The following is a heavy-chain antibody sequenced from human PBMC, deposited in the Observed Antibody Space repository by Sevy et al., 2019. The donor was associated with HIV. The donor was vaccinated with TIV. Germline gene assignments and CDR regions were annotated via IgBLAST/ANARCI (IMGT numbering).Heavy chain of an antibody. J-gene: IGHJ6*03. CDR2: ISSSSSYI. D-gene: IGHD6-19*01. CDR3: ARDRTVAVAGTSDYYYYYMDV. V-gene: IGHV3-21*01. CDR1: GFTFSSYS. Sequence: GGSLRLSCAASGFTFSSYSMNWVRQAPGKGLEWVSSISSSSSYIYYADSVKGRFTIPRDNAKNSLYLQMNSLRAEDTAVYYCARDRTVAVAGTSDYYYYYMDVWGKGTTVTVSS.